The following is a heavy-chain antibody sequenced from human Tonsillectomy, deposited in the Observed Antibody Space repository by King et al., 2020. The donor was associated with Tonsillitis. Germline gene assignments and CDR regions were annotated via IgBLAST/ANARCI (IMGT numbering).Heavy chain of an antibody. J-gene: IGHJ6*03. CDR3: ARGDFSVPAATGHYYMDV. CDR1: GYTFTSFD. D-gene: IGHD2-2*01. V-gene: IGHV1-8*01. Sequence: QLVQSGAEVKKPGASVKVSCKAFGYTFTSFDINWVRQATGQGLEWMGWMNPNSGNTGYAQKFQGRVAMTRNTSINTAYLELSSLRSDDTAVYYCARGDFSVPAATGHYYMDVWGKGTTVTVSS. CDR2: MNPNSGNT.